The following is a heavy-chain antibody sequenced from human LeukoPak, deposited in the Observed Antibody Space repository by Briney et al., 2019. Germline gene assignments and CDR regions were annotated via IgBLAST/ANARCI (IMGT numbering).Heavy chain of an antibody. Sequence: SQTLSLTCTVSGGSTSSGDYYWSWIRQPLGKGLEWIGYIYYSGSTYYNPSLKSRVTISVDTSKNQFSLKLSSVTAADTAVYYCARTSTYYDFWSGYRDFDYWGQGTPVTVSS. D-gene: IGHD3-3*01. CDR2: IYYSGST. CDR3: ARTSTYYDFWSGYRDFDY. V-gene: IGHV4-30-4*08. CDR1: GGSTSSGDYY. J-gene: IGHJ4*02.